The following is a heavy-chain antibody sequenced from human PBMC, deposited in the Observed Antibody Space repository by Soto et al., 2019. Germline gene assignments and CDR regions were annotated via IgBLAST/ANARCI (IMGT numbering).Heavy chain of an antibody. Sequence: LRLSCAASGFTSSSYGMHWVRQAPGKGLEWVAVISYDGRNKYYADSVKGRFTISRDNSKNTLYLQMSSLRAEDTAVYYCVKDGSSGWPYYYGLDVWGQGTTVTVSS. CDR2: ISYDGRNK. CDR3: VKDGSSGWPYYYGLDV. CDR1: GFTSSSYG. J-gene: IGHJ6*02. V-gene: IGHV3-30*18. D-gene: IGHD6-19*01.